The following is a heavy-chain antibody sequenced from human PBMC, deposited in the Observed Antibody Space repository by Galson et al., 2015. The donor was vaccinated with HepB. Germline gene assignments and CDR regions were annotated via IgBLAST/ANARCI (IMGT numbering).Heavy chain of an antibody. Sequence: SVTVSCKASGSTFTGYYMHWVRQAPGQGLEWMGWINPNSGGTNYAQKFQGRVTMTRDTSISTAYMELSRLRSDDTAVYYCARGNTHRSWGVPAAIGWFDPWGQGTLVTVSS. J-gene: IGHJ5*02. CDR2: INPNSGGT. CDR3: ARGNTHRSWGVPAAIGWFDP. CDR1: GSTFTGYY. V-gene: IGHV1-2*02. D-gene: IGHD2-2*01.